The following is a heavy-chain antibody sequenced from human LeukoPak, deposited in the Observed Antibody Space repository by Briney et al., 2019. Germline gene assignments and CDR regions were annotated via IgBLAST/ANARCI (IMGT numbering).Heavy chain of an antibody. V-gene: IGHV3-48*01. CDR1: GFSFSSNW. Sequence: GGSLRLSCTASGFSFSSNWMTWVRQAPGKGLEWVSYISSSSSTIYYADSVKGRFTISRDNSENTLYLQMNSLRVEDTAMYYCARKSGVGAVPADLWGRGTLVTVSS. J-gene: IGHJ2*01. D-gene: IGHD1-26*01. CDR2: ISSSSSTI. CDR3: ARKSGVGAVPADL.